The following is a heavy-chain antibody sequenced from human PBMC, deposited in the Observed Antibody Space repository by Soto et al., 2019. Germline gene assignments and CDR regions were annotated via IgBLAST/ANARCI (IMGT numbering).Heavy chain of an antibody. J-gene: IGHJ4*02. CDR3: VNYGSGTPY. Sequence: EVQLVESGGGLVQPGGSLRLSCAASGFTFSSYWMHWVRQAPGKGLVWVSHINPDGSGTMYADSVKGRFTISRDNAENTLYLQMNSLRAEDTAVYYCVNYGSGTPYWGQGTLVTVSS. CDR2: INPDGSGT. D-gene: IGHD3-10*01. CDR1: GFTFSSYW. V-gene: IGHV3-74*03.